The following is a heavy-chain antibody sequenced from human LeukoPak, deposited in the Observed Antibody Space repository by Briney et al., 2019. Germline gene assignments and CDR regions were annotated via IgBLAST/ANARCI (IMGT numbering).Heavy chain of an antibody. CDR3: AKDRGRYYDIPTYAFDI. V-gene: IGHV3-30*18. Sequence: GRSLRLSCAASGFTFSSYGMHWVRQAPGKGLEWVAVISYDGSNKYYADSVKGRFTIPRDNSKNTLYLQMNSLRAEDTAVYYCAKDRGRYYDIPTYAFDIWGQGTMVTVSS. J-gene: IGHJ3*02. CDR2: ISYDGSNK. D-gene: IGHD3-9*01. CDR1: GFTFSSYG.